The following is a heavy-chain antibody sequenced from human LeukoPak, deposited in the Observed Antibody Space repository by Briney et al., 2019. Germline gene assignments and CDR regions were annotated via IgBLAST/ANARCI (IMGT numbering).Heavy chain of an antibody. CDR3: ARDVVTASFDY. CDR1: GGTFSSYA. CDR2: IIPILGIA. D-gene: IGHD5-18*01. J-gene: IGHJ4*02. Sequence: SVKVSCKASGGTFSSYAISWVRQAPGQGLEWMGRIIPILGIANYAQKFQGRVTITADKSTSTAYMELSSLRSEDTAVYYCARDVVTASFDYWGQGTLVTVSS. V-gene: IGHV1-69*04.